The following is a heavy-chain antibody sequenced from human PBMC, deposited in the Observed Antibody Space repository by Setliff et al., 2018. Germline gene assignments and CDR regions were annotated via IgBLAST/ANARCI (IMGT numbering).Heavy chain of an antibody. D-gene: IGHD3-22*01. CDR1: GLTFSNFW. CDR2: INQDGSEK. J-gene: IGHJ4*02. V-gene: IGHV3-7*01. Sequence: PGGSLRLSCAASGLTFSNFWMAWVRQAPGKGLEWVANINQDGSEKNYVDSVKGRFTISRDNAKNSLYLQMDSLRADNTAVYYCARGGTYSSGPLDYWGQGILVTVSS. CDR3: ARGGTYSSGPLDY.